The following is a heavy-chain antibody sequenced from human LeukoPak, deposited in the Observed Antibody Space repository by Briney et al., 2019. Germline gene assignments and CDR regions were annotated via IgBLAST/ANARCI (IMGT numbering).Heavy chain of an antibody. CDR3: ARLYYDFWSGYHGGGHFDY. D-gene: IGHD3-3*01. CDR2: IHYSGST. J-gene: IGHJ4*02. V-gene: IGHV4-39*01. Sequence: SETLSLTCTVSGGSISSSSYYWGWIRQPPGKGLEWIGSIHYSGSTYYNPSLKSRVTISVDTSKNQFSLKLSSVTAADTAVYYCARLYYDFWSGYHGGGHFDYWGQGTLVTVSS. CDR1: GGSISSSSYY.